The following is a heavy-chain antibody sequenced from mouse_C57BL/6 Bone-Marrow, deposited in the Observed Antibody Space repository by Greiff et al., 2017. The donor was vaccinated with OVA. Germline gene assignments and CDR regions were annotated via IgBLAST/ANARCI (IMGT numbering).Heavy chain of an antibody. V-gene: IGHV1-82*01. CDR2: IYPGDGDT. CDR1: GYAFSSSW. D-gene: IGHD2-5*01. CDR3: ARGSNYRFAY. Sequence: QVQLQQSGPELVKPGASVKISCKASGYAFSSSWMNWVKQRPGKGLEWIGRIYPGDGDTNYNGKFKGKATLTADKSSSTAYMQLISLTSEDSAVYFCARGSNYRFAYWGQGTLVTVSA. J-gene: IGHJ3*01.